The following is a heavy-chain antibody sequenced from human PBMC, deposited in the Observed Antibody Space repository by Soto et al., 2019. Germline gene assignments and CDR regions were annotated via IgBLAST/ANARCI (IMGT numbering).Heavy chain of an antibody. D-gene: IGHD3-10*01. CDR1: GYTFTSYG. CDR2: ISAYNGNT. Sequence: QVQLVQSGAEVKKPGASVKVSCKASGYTFTSYGIIWVRQAPGQGLEWMGWISAYNGNTNYAQKLQGRVTMPTNTSTSTADMELRSLRSDDTAVYYCARDRVTITMDVWGQGTTVTVSS. V-gene: IGHV1-18*01. CDR3: ARDRVTITMDV. J-gene: IGHJ6*02.